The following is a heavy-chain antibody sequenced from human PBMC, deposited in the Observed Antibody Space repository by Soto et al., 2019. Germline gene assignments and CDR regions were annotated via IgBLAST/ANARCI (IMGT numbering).Heavy chain of an antibody. CDR3: ARDVGSGWPYDAADV. V-gene: IGHV3-33*01. CDR1: GFSFSRYG. J-gene: IGHJ3*01. D-gene: IGHD6-19*01. CDR2: IYHDGSNK. Sequence: QVQLVESGGGVVQPGGSWGPSVAGLGFSFSRYGLHWVRQPPGQGLGGVAIIYHDGSNKYYTDSVKGQFTISKDYSKNTLYLQMDSLRVDDTAVYYCARDVGSGWPYDAADVWGQGTVVSVSS.